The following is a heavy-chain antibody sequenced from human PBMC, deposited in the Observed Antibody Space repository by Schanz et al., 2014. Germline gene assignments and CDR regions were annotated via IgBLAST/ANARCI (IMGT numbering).Heavy chain of an antibody. CDR3: ARDRKRYCSAARCLHDSWFDP. D-gene: IGHD2-15*01. CDR2: IIPILGLA. CDR1: GGTFSTYT. J-gene: IGHJ5*02. Sequence: QVQLVQSGAEVKKPGSSVKVSCKASGGTFSTYTISWVRQAPGQGLEWMGRIIPILGLAKYEQKFQDKVTITADTSTTTAYMDLRSLRSDDTAVYYCARDRKRYCSAARCLHDSWFDPWGQGTLXVVSA. V-gene: IGHV1-69*08.